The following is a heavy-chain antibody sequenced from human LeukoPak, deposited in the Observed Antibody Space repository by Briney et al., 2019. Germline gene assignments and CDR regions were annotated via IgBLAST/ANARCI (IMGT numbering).Heavy chain of an antibody. CDR1: GGSISSYY. Sequence: PSETLSLTCTVSGGSISSYYWSWIRQPPGKGLEWIGYIYYSGSTNYNPSLKSRVTISVDTSRNQFSLKLSSVTAADTAVYYCARHSRLDKSSLSWADYWGQGTLVTVSS. V-gene: IGHV4-59*08. CDR2: IYYSGST. J-gene: IGHJ4*02. CDR3: ARHSRLDKSSLSWADY. D-gene: IGHD2-2*03.